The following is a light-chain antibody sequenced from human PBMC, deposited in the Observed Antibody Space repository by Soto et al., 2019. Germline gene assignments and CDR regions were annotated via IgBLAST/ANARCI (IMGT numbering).Light chain of an antibody. CDR2: EVS. J-gene: IGLJ2*01. Sequence: QSALTQPASVSGSPGQSITISCTGTTNDVGGYNYVSWYQQHPGKAPKLLIFEVSSRPSGVSNRFSASKSGNTASLIISGLQAEDEAEYYCSSYSASSTYVVFGGGTKLTVL. CDR1: TNDVGGYNY. V-gene: IGLV2-14*01. CDR3: SSYSASSTYVV.